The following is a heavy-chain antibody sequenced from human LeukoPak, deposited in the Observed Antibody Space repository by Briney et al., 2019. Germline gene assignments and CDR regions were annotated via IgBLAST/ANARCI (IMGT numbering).Heavy chain of an antibody. D-gene: IGHD6-19*01. CDR3: ARIRRGIAVAGSTQDAFDI. J-gene: IGHJ3*02. Sequence: ESGPTLVNPTQTLTLTCTFSGFSLSTTGMCVSWIRQPPGKALEWLARIDWDDDKYYSTSLKTRLTISKDTSKNQVVLTMTNMDPVDTATYYCARIRRGIAVAGSTQDAFDIWGQGTMVTVSS. CDR2: IDWDDDK. CDR1: GFSLSTTGMC. V-gene: IGHV2-70*11.